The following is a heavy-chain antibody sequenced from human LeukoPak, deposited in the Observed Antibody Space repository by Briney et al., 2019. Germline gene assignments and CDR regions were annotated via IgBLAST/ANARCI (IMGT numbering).Heavy chain of an antibody. J-gene: IGHJ6*03. CDR2: ISAYNGNT. D-gene: IGHD6-13*01. Sequence: ASVKVSCKASGYTFTNYGISWVRQAPGQGLEWMGWISAYNGNTNYAQKFQGRVTMTTDTSTNTAYMELRSLRSDDTAVYYCARSYSSTWYSYYYYMDVWGKGTTVTVSS. V-gene: IGHV1-18*01. CDR3: ARSYSSTWYSYYYYMDV. CDR1: GYTFTNYG.